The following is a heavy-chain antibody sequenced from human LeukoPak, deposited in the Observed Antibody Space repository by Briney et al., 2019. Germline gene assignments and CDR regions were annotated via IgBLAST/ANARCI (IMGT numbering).Heavy chain of an antibody. V-gene: IGHV1-69*13. CDR2: IIPIFGTA. CDR3: ASGSNSRGAFDI. D-gene: IGHD4-23*01. Sequence: ASVKVSCKASGGTFSSYAISWVRQAPGQGLEWMGGIIPIFGTANYAQKFQGRVTITADESTSTAYMELSSLRSEDTAVYYCASGSNSRGAFDIWGQGTMVTVSS. CDR1: GGTFSSYA. J-gene: IGHJ3*02.